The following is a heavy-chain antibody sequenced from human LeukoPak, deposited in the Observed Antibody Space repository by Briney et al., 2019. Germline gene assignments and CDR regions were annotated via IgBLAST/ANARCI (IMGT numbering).Heavy chain of an antibody. J-gene: IGHJ5*02. Sequence: PSETLSLTCSVSGDSISHGTYYWSWIRQPAGQGLEWIGRIYTTEVTNYNPSLKTRVTISVDLSLNQFSLNLTSVTAADTAVYYCAREFLASRRNWVDPWGQGTLVTVSS. CDR1: GDSISHGTYY. CDR2: IYTTEVT. CDR3: AREFLASRRNWVDP. V-gene: IGHV4-61*02. D-gene: IGHD6-6*01.